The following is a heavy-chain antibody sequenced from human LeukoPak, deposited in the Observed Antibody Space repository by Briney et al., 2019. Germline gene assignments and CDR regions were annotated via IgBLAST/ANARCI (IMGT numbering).Heavy chain of an antibody. CDR3: ARDSTIAAAVFDY. J-gene: IGHJ4*02. V-gene: IGHV4-39*07. Sequence: SETLSLTCTVSGGSISSSSYYWGWIRQPPGKRLEWIGSIYYSGSTYYHPSLKSRVTISVDTSKNQFSLKLSSVTAADTAVYYCARDSTIAAAVFDYWGQGTLVTVSS. CDR2: IYYSGST. D-gene: IGHD6-13*01. CDR1: GGSISSSSYY.